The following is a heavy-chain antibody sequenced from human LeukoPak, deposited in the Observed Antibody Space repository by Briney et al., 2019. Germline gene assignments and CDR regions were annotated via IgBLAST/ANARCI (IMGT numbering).Heavy chain of an antibody. J-gene: IGHJ4*02. V-gene: IGHV4-34*01. CDR1: GGSFSGYY. CDR2: INHSGST. Sequence: IPSETLSLTCAVYGGSFSGYYWSWIRQPPGKGLEWIGEINHSGSTNYNPSLKSRVTISVDTSKNQFSLKLSSVTAADTAVYYCARGSLDVVVTAIRPKAQYYFDYWGQGTLVTVSS. CDR3: ARGSLDVVVTAIRPKAQYYFDY. D-gene: IGHD2-21*02.